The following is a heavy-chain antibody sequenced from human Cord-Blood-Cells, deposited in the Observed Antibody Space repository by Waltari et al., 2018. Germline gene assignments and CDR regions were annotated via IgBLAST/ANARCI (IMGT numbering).Heavy chain of an antibody. D-gene: IGHD3-22*01. V-gene: IGHV3-9*01. CDR1: GFTFDDYA. J-gene: IGHJ3*02. Sequence: EVQLVESGGGLVQPGRSLRLSCAASGFTFDDYAIHWVRQAPGKGLEWVSGMSWNSGCIGYADSVKGRFTISRDNAKNSLYLQMNRLRAEDTALYYCAKRLITMIAFDIWGQGTMVTVSS. CDR2: MSWNSGCI. CDR3: AKRLITMIAFDI.